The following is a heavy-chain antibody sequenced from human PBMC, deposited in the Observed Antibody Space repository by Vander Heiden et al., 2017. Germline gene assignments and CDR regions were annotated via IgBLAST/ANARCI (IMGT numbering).Heavy chain of an antibody. J-gene: IGHJ4*02. Sequence: VQLVDSGGRVVPPARSLSSPCAASGSTVCSYAMDWDRQAPGKGLECVAVISYEGSNKYYADSVKGRFTISINNSKNTLYLQMNSLRAEDTAVYYCARDRLASFTVTKDYFDYWGQGTLVTVSS. CDR3: ARDRLASFTVTKDYFDY. D-gene: IGHD4-17*01. CDR1: GSTVCSYA. V-gene: IGHV3-30-3*01. CDR2: ISYEGSNK.